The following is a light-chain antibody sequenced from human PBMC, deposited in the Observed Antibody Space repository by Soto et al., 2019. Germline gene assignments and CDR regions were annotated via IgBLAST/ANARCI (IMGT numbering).Light chain of an antibody. J-gene: IGLJ1*01. CDR3: TSFTSTSTYV. CDR1: SSDVGGYNS. CDR2: EVN. V-gene: IGLV2-14*01. Sequence: QSVLTQPASVSGSPGQSITISCTGTSSDVGGYNSVSWYQQHPGKAPKLMIYEVNYRPSGVSNRFSGSKSGNTASLTISGLQAEDEADYYCTSFTSTSTYVCGTGTKLTVL.